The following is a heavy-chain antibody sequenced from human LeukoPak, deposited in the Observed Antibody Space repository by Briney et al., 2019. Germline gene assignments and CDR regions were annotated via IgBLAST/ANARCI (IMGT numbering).Heavy chain of an antibody. CDR1: GGSVSDYY. CDR2: IYYTGST. J-gene: IGHJ4*02. Sequence: PSETLSLTCTISGGSVSDYYWSWLRQSPGKGLEWIGYIYYTGSTTYNPSLKSRVTISADTSKSQFSLKLSSVTAADTAVYYCASRKLGNDYWGQGTLVTVSS. V-gene: IGHV4-59*02. D-gene: IGHD7-27*01. CDR3: ASRKLGNDY.